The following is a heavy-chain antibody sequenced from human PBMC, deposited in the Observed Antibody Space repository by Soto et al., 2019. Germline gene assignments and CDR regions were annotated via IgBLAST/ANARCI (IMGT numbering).Heavy chain of an antibody. Sequence: TLSLTCAVYGGSFSGYYLSWIRHPPGKVLEWMVEIHQSGSTNYNPSLKSRVTISVDTSKNQFSLKLSSVTAADTAVYYCARGRRITMIVVAPRAFDIWGQGTMVTVSS. D-gene: IGHD3-22*01. CDR2: IHQSGST. J-gene: IGHJ3*02. CDR3: ARGRRITMIVVAPRAFDI. V-gene: IGHV4-34*01. CDR1: GGSFSGYY.